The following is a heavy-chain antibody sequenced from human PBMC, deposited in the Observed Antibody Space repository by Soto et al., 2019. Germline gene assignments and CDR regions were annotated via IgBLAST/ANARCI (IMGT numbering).Heavy chain of an antibody. CDR1: GFTVSSNY. V-gene: IGHV3-66*01. Sequence: EVQLVESGGGLVQPGGSLRLSCAASGFTVSSNYMSWVRQAPGKGLEWVSVIYSGGSTYYADSVKGRFTISRDNSKNTLYLQMNSLRAEDTAVYYCAIDQSTASPDEYYYYFYMDVWGKGTTVTVSS. D-gene: IGHD4-17*01. CDR2: IYSGGST. CDR3: AIDQSTASPDEYYYYFYMDV. J-gene: IGHJ6*03.